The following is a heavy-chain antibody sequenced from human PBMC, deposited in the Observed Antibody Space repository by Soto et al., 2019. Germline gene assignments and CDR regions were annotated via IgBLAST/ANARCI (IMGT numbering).Heavy chain of an antibody. CDR2: ISYMGTT. D-gene: IGHD3-22*01. V-gene: IGHV4-59*01. CDR3: TKSGGGYVTSGYYGGDYES. Sequence: SETLSLTCTVSVGSMNNYYWSLIRQAPGKGLQYIWYISYMGTTNYNPSLKSRVTISVDTSKNQFSLKLTSVTAAVTALYYSTKSGGGYVTSGYYGGDYESWGRGTMLTLSS. CDR1: VGSMNNYY. J-gene: IGHJ4*02.